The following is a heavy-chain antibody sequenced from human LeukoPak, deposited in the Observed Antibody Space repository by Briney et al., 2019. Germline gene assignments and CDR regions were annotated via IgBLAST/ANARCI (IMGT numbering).Heavy chain of an antibody. V-gene: IGHV3-23*01. CDR3: AKKAQYNGNYPLDY. CDR1: GFTFSSYA. D-gene: IGHD1-26*01. J-gene: IGHJ4*02. Sequence: GGSLRLSCPASGFTFSSYAMSWVRRAPGRGLDWVSAISGSGGSTYYADSVKGRFTISRDNSKNTLYLQMNSLRAEDTALYFCAKKAQYNGNYPLDYWGQGTLVTVSS. CDR2: ISGSGGST.